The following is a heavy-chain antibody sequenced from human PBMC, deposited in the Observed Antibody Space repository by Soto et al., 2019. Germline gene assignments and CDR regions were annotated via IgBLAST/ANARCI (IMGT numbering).Heavy chain of an antibody. J-gene: IGHJ5*02. V-gene: IGHV4-59*12. D-gene: IGHD6-13*01. CDR3: ARVGYSSSWYWFDP. CDR2: IYYSGST. CDR1: GGSISSYY. Sequence: QVQLQESGPGLVKPSETLSLTCTVSGGSISSYYWSWIRQPPVKGLEWIGYIYYSGSTNYNPSLKSRVARAVDTSKSQFSLKLSSVTAADTAVYDCARVGYSSSWYWFDPWGQGTLVTVS.